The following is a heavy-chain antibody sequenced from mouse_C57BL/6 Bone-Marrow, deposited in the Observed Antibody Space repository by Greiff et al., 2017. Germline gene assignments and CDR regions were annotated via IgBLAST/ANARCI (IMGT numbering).Heavy chain of an antibody. J-gene: IGHJ3*01. CDR1: GFNIKDYY. CDR3: TTRGIWRGFAY. CDR2: IDPEDGDT. Sequence: VQLQQSGAELVRPGASVKLSCTASGFNIKDYYMHWVKQRPEQGLEWIGRIDPEDGDTEYAPKFQGKATRTADTSSNTAYLQLSSLTSEDTAVYYCTTRGIWRGFAYWGQGTLVTVSA. V-gene: IGHV14-1*01. D-gene: IGHD1-1*02.